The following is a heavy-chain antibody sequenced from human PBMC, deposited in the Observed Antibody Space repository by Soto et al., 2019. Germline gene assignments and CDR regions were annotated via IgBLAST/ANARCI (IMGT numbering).Heavy chain of an antibody. CDR2: IYNSDT. CDR3: ARDPPDGYSGYDY. CDR1: GGSISNYY. D-gene: IGHD5-12*01. V-gene: IGHV4-59*01. J-gene: IGHJ4*02. Sequence: PSEILSLTCIVSGGSISNYYWNWIRQPPGKGLEWIGFIYNSDTNYNPSLKSRVTISVDTSKNHFSLRLTSVTAADTAVYYCARDPPDGYSGYDYWGQGTLVTVSS.